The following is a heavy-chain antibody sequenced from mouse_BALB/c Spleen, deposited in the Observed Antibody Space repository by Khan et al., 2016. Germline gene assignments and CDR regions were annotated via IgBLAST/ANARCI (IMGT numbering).Heavy chain of an antibody. V-gene: IGHV3-2*02. CDR2: ISYSGTT. CDR3: EYGGWYGYYFDS. D-gene: IGHD2-10*02. Sequence: EVQLQESGPGLVKPSQSLSLTCTVTGYSITSDYAWNWIRQFQGNKLEWMGYISYSGTTRYNPSLKSRISITRDKSKNQFLLQLNSVTTEETATYCCEYGGWYGYYFDSWGQGTTLTVSS. J-gene: IGHJ2*01. CDR1: GYSITSDYA.